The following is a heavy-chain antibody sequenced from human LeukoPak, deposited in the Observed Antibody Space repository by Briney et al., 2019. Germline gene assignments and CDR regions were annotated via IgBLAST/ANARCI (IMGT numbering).Heavy chain of an antibody. CDR3: ARGGSGSYYNPGDF. J-gene: IGHJ4*02. CDR1: GFTVSTSH. V-gene: IGHV3-66*01. D-gene: IGHD3-10*01. CDR2: IYDGGST. Sequence: QPGGSLRLSCAAFGFTVSTSHMTWVRQAPGKGLEWVSIIYDGGSTYHADSVKGRFTISRDNSKNTLSLQMNSLRAEDTAVYYCARGGSGSYYNPGDFWGQGTLVTVSS.